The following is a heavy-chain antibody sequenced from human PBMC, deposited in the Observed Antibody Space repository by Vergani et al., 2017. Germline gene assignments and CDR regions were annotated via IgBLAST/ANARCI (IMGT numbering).Heavy chain of an antibody. CDR1: GYTFTTYA. CDR2: INTDNGNP. D-gene: IGHD2-2*01. V-gene: IGHV1-3*04. J-gene: IGHJ6*03. Sequence: QVQLVQSGAEVKKPGASVKVSCKASGYTFTTYAMHWVRQAPGQRLEWMGWINTDNGNPKYSQKFQNRVTITRDTSASTVYMEVSSLRYEDTAVYYCAKGDIVVARDYYYYMDVWGKGTTVTVSS. CDR3: AKGDIVVARDYYYYMDV.